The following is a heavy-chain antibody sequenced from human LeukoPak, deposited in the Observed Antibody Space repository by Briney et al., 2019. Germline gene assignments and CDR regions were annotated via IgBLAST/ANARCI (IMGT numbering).Heavy chain of an antibody. V-gene: IGHV1-46*01. Sequence: ASVKVSCKASGYTFTSYYMHWVRQASGQGLEWMGIINPSGGSTSYAQKFQGRVTMTRDTSTSTVYMELSSLRSEDTAVYYCAKGSYYDSSGSFYFDYWGQGTLVTVSS. D-gene: IGHD3-22*01. CDR2: INPSGGST. CDR3: AKGSYYDSSGSFYFDY. J-gene: IGHJ4*02. CDR1: GYTFTSYY.